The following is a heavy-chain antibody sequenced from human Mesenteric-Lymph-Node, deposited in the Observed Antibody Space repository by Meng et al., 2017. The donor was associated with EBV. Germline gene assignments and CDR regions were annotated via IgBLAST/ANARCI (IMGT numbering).Heavy chain of an antibody. D-gene: IGHD3-16*01. CDR1: GGSFSGYY. J-gene: IGHJ4*02. CDR3: ARVSLIWGGATL. CDR2: INHSGST. V-gene: IGHV4-34*01. Sequence: QVQLQQWGAGVFKPSGTLSLTCAVYGGSFSGYYWSWIRQPPGKGLEWIGEINHSGSTNYNPSLKSRVTISVDTSKNQFSLKLSSVTAADTAVYYCARVSLIWGGATLWGQGTLVTVSS.